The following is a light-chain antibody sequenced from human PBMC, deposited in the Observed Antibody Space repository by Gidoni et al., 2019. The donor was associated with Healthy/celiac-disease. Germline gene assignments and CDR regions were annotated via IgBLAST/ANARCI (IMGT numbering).Light chain of an antibody. CDR3: QQYNSYST. V-gene: IGKV1-5*01. J-gene: IGKJ2*01. CDR1: QSISSW. CDR2: DAS. Sequence: DIQMTQSPSTLSASVGDRVTITCRASQSISSWLAWYQQKPGKAPKLLIYDASRFKSGVPSRFSGSGSGTEFTLTISSLQPDDFATYYCQQYNSYSTFGQGTKLEIK.